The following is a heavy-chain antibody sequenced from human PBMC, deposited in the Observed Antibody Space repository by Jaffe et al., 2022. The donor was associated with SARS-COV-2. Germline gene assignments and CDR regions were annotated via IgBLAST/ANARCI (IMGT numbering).Heavy chain of an antibody. D-gene: IGHD5-12*01. CDR3: ARERDGYNPTGGGLYYFDY. V-gene: IGHV7-4-1*02. Sequence: QVQLVQSGSELKKPGASVKVSCKASGYTFTSYAMNWVRQAPGQGLEWMGWINTNTGNPTYAQGFTGRFVFSLDTSVSTAYLQISSLKAEDTAVYYCARERDGYNPTGGGLYYFDYWGQGTLVTVSS. CDR2: INTNTGNP. J-gene: IGHJ4*02. CDR1: GYTFTSYA.